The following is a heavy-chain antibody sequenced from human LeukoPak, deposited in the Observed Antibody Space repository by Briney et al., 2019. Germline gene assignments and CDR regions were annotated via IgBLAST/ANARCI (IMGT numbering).Heavy chain of an antibody. CDR3: ARGPRKLLWFGEKYYMDV. Sequence: SETLSLTCTVSGGSISSSSYYWGWIRQPPGKGLEWIGSIYYSGSTYYNPSLKSRATISVDTSKNQFSLKLSSVTAADTAVYYCARGPRKLLWFGEKYYMDVWGKGTTVTVSS. CDR2: IYYSGST. D-gene: IGHD3-10*01. J-gene: IGHJ6*03. CDR1: GGSISSSSYY. V-gene: IGHV4-39*07.